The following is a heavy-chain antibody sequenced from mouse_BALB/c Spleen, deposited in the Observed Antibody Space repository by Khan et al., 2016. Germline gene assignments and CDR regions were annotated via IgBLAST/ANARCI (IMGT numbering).Heavy chain of an antibody. CDR2: IFPGSGIT. CDR3: ARSYYGYFAMDY. Sequence: QVQLQQSGTELLRPGASVKLSCKASGYTFTDYYLHWVKQRTGQGLEWIGEIFPGSGITYYNGKFKGKASLTADTSSSTAYMQLSSLTSEDSAVYFCARSYYGYFAMDYWGHGASVTVSS. V-gene: IGHV1-77*01. CDR1: GYTFTDYY. J-gene: IGHJ4*01. D-gene: IGHD1-2*01.